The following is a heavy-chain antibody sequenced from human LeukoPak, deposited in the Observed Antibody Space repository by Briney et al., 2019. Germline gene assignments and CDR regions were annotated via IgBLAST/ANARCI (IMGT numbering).Heavy chain of an antibody. D-gene: IGHD2-15*01. CDR2: IKSKTDGGTT. V-gene: IGHV3-15*01. CDR1: GFTFSSYG. J-gene: IGHJ4*02. CDR3: TIGYCSGGSCYGYYFDY. Sequence: GGSLRLSCAASGFTFSSYGMHWVRQAPGKGLEWVGRIKSKTDGGTTDFAAPVKGRFTISRDDSKNTLYLQMNSLKTEDTAVYYCTIGYCSGGSCYGYYFDYWGQGTLVTVSS.